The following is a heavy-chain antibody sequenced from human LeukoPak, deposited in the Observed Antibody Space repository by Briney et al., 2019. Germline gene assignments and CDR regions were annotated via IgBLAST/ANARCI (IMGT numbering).Heavy chain of an antibody. CDR3: AKGGYASCFDP. V-gene: IGHV3-23*05. CDR2: IKRDGSNT. J-gene: IGHJ5*02. D-gene: IGHD2-15*01. Sequence: EGSLRLSCEASGFTFNEHSMSWVRQAPGKGLEWVSTIKRDGSNTYYTDSVEGRFTISRDNSKNTLYLEMNTLRAEDTAVYYCAKGGYASCFDPWGQGTQVTVSS. CDR1: GFTFNEHS.